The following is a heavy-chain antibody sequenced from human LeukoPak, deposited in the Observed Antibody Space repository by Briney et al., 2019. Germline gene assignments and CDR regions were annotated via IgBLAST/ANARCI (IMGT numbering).Heavy chain of an antibody. CDR2: IHPSTGNP. CDR1: GYTFTNYA. D-gene: IGHD3-16*02. J-gene: IGHJ4*02. V-gene: IGHV7-4-1*02. Sequence: ASVKVSCKASGYTFTNYAMNWVRQAPGQGLEWMGWIHPSTGNPTYAQGFTGRFVFSLDTSVSTTFLQISSLKTEDTAVYFCARAFQSLGGLSLPDYWGQGTLVTVSS. CDR3: ARAFQSLGGLSLPDY.